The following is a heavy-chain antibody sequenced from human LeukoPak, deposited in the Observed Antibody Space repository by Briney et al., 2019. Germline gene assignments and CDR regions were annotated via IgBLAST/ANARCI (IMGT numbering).Heavy chain of an antibody. V-gene: IGHV3-7*01. CDR3: ARDLDPTPSYYYGSGNFDY. CDR2: IKQDGSEK. D-gene: IGHD3-10*01. J-gene: IGHJ4*02. CDR1: GFTFSSYW. Sequence: RGSLRLSCAASGFTFSSYWMSWVRQAPGKGLEWVAHIKQDGSEKYYVDSVKGRFTISRDNAKNSLYLQMNSLRAEDTAVYYCARDLDPTPSYYYGSGNFDYWGQGTLVTVSS.